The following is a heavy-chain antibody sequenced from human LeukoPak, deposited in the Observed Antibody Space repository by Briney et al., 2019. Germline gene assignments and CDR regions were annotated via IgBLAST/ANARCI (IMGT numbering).Heavy chain of an antibody. CDR1: GGSFSGYY. Sequence: SETLSLTRAVYGGSFSGYYWSWIRQPPGKGLEWIGEINHSGSTNYNPSLKSRVTISVDTSKNQFSPKLSSVTAADTAVYYCARASGYDSSGYYCDYFDYWGQGTLVTVSS. V-gene: IGHV4-34*01. D-gene: IGHD3-22*01. CDR2: INHSGST. J-gene: IGHJ4*02. CDR3: ARASGYDSSGYYCDYFDY.